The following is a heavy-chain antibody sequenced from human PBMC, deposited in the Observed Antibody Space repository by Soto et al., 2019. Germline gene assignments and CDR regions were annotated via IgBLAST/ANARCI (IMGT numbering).Heavy chain of an antibody. CDR2: ISATSNHI. CDR1: DFTFSTYS. CDR3: ARDSITIFGGGMDV. J-gene: IGHJ6*02. V-gene: IGHV3-21*01. Sequence: GGSLRLSCVASDFTFSTYSMNWVRQAPGKGLEWVAYISATSNHIYYADSLKGRFTISRDNAKSSLYLHMNSLRAEDTAVYFRARDSITIFGGGMDVWGQGTTVTVSS. D-gene: IGHD3-3*01.